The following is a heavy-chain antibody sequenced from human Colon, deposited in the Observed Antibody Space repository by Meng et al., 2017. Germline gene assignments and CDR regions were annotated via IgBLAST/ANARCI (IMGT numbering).Heavy chain of an antibody. CDR3: ARGEDCSSTSCYGWFDP. CDR2: INHSGST. CDR1: GGSFSGYY. V-gene: IGHV4-34*01. Sequence: SETLSLTCAVYGGSFSGYYWSWIRQPPGKGLEWVGEINHSGSTNYNPSLKSRVTISVDTSKNQFSLKLSSVTAADTAVYYCARGEDCSSTSCYGWFDPWAQGTRVTVSS. J-gene: IGHJ5*02. D-gene: IGHD2-2*01.